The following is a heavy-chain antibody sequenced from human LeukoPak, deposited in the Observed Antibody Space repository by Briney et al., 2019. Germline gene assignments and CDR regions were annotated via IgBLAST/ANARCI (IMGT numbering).Heavy chain of an antibody. D-gene: IGHD5-12*01. V-gene: IGHV1-69*04. CDR1: GGTFSSYA. Sequence: GASVKVSCKASGGTFSSYAISWVRQAPEQGLEWMGRIIPIFGIANYAQKFQGRVTITADKSTSTAYMELSSLRSEDTAVYYCARGGGRGYDHNFDYWGQGTLVTVSS. CDR2: IIPIFGIA. J-gene: IGHJ4*02. CDR3: ARGGGRGYDHNFDY.